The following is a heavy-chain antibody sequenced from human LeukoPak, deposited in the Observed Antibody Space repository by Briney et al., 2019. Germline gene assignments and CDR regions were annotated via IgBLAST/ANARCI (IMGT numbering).Heavy chain of an antibody. CDR2: ISSSGSTI. V-gene: IGHV3-11*01. D-gene: IGHD6-6*01. Sequence: PGGSLRLSCAASGFTFSDYYMSWIRQAPGQGLEWVSYISSSGSTIYYADSVKGRFTISRDNAKNSLYLQMNSLRAEDTAVYYCARDVRIAAPGGEVIDPWGQGTLVTVSS. J-gene: IGHJ5*02. CDR3: ARDVRIAAPGGEVIDP. CDR1: GFTFSDYY.